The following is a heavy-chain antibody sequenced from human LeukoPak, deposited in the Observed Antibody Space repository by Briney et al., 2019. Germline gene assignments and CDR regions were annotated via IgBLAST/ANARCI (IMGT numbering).Heavy chain of an antibody. Sequence: PGGSLRLSCAASGFTFSSYSMNWVRQAPGKGLEWVTFIRYDGSNTYYADSVKGRFTISRDNSRNTLYLQMDSLRAEDTAVYYCAKGGSTYSYSFDYWGQGTLVTVSS. CDR2: IRYDGSNT. CDR3: AKGGSTYSYSFDY. V-gene: IGHV3-30*02. CDR1: GFTFSSYS. D-gene: IGHD2-15*01. J-gene: IGHJ4*02.